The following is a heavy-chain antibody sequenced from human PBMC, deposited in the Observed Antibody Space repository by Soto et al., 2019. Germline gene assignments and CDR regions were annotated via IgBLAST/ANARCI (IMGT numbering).Heavy chain of an antibody. CDR2: IYYTGSG. V-gene: IGHV4-31*03. Sequence: SETLSLTCNISGGSISVGGDYWSWIRQRPGKGLEWIGYIYYTGSGDYNPPLKSRLTISADTSKNQLSLRLSSVTAADTAVYYCARVFRWDYWYFGLWGRGTLVTVSS. D-gene: IGHD1-26*01. CDR3: ARVFRWDYWYFGL. CDR1: GGSISVGGDY. J-gene: IGHJ2*01.